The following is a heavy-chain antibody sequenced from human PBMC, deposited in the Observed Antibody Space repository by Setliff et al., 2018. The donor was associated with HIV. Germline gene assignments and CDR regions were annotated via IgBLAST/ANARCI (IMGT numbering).Heavy chain of an antibody. Sequence: GGSLRLSCAASGFTFDSYSMNWVRQAPGKGLEWVSSISSSSSYIYYADSVKGRFTISRDNAEYSLHLQMNSLRAEDTAVYYCARARLRNYYYYMDVWAKGTTVTVSS. V-gene: IGHV3-21*01. J-gene: IGHJ6*03. CDR3: ARARLRNYYYYMDV. D-gene: IGHD5-12*01. CDR2: ISSSSSYI. CDR1: GFTFDSYS.